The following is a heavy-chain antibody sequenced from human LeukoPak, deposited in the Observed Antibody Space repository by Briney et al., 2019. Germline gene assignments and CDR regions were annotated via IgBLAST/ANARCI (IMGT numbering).Heavy chain of an antibody. CDR3: ATTTFYYYYGMDV. Sequence: ASVKVSCKASGYTFTGYYIHWVRQAPGQGLEWMGWINPNSGGTNYAQKFQGRVTMTRDTSISTAYMELSRLRSDDTAVYYCATTTFYYYYGMDVWGQGTTVTVSS. CDR2: INPNSGGT. V-gene: IGHV1-2*02. D-gene: IGHD2-2*01. CDR1: GYTFTGYY. J-gene: IGHJ6*02.